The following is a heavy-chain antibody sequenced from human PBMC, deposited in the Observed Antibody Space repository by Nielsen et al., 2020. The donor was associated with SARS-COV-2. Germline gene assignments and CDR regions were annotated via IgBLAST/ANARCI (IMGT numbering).Heavy chain of an antibody. J-gene: IGHJ5*02. CDR1: GFTFSSYG. CDR2: IKDDGSEE. D-gene: IGHD1-26*01. CDR3: VREDSGSYYSLDL. V-gene: IGHV3-7*01. Sequence: GESLKISCAASGFTFSSYGMHWVRQAPGKGLEWVANIKDDGSEEAYVDSVKGRFTISRDNAQSSVSLQTNNLRVEDTAVYFCVREDSGSYYSLDLWGQGTLVSVSS.